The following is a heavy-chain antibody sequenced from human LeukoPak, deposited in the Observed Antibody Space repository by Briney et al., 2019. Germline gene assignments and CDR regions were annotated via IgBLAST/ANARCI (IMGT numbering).Heavy chain of an antibody. D-gene: IGHD3-22*01. CDR3: ARPYDSSGYWDY. CDR1: GGSISSSSYY. CDR2: IYYSGIT. Sequence: SETLSLTCTVSGGSISSSSYYWGWIRQPPGKGLEWIGSIYYSGITYYNPSLRSRVTISVDTSKNQFSLKLSSVNAADTAVYYCARPYDSSGYWDYWGQGTLVTVSS. V-gene: IGHV4-39*01. J-gene: IGHJ4*02.